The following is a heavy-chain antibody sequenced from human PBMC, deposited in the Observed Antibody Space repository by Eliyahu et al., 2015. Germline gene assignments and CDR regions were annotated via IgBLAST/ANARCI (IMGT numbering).Heavy chain of an antibody. Sequence: EXQLLESGGGLIQPGGSLXLSCAXXXXTXSNYAMXWVRQAPGKGLEWVSTISGSGGNTNYADSVKGRFTISRDSSKNTLYLQMNSLRVEDTAVYYCATRRDSGYDNYFDYWGQGTLVTVSS. CDR1: XXTXSNYA. D-gene: IGHD5-12*01. CDR3: ATRRDSGYDNYFDY. V-gene: IGHV3-23*01. CDR2: ISGSGGNT. J-gene: IGHJ4*02.